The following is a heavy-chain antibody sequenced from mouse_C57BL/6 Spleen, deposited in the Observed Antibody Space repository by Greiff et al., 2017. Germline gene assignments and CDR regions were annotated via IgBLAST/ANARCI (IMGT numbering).Heavy chain of an antibody. V-gene: IGHV14-4*01. Sequence: VQLQQSGAELVRPGASVKLSCTASGFNIKNDYMHWVKQRPEQGLEWIGWIDPENGDTEYASKVQGKATMTADTSSNTAYLQLSILTSEDTAVYYCTGYDYDRAWGQGTSVTVSS. J-gene: IGHJ4*01. CDR3: TGYDYDRA. CDR2: IDPENGDT. CDR1: GFNIKNDY. D-gene: IGHD2-4*01.